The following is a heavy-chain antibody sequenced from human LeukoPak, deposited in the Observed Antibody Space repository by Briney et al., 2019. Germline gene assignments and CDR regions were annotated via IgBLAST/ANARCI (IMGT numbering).Heavy chain of an antibody. Sequence: GVLRLSCAASGFTFSSYWMSWVRQAPGKGLEWVANIKQDGSEKYYVDSVKGRFTISRDNSKNTLYLQMNSLGLEDTAVYYCAKDMRVASTGGVGYFDNWGQGTLVTVSS. CDR3: AKDMRVASTGGVGYFDN. CDR1: GFTFSSYW. V-gene: IGHV3-7*01. CDR2: IKQDGSEK. J-gene: IGHJ4*02. D-gene: IGHD7-27*01.